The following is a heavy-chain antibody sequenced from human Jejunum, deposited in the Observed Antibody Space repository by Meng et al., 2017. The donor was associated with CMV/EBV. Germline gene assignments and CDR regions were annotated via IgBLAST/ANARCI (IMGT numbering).Heavy chain of an antibody. CDR1: GFTFGCYC. V-gene: IGHV3-48*04. D-gene: IGHD3-3*02. J-gene: IGHJ4*02. CDR3: ARDSIASALDY. Sequence: CAASGFTFGCYCMSCVRHAPRKGLEWLSYIDSFSSTMYYADSVKGRFTISRDNAKNSLYLQMNSLRAEDTAVYYCARDSIASALDYWGQGILVTVSS. CDR2: IDSFSSTM.